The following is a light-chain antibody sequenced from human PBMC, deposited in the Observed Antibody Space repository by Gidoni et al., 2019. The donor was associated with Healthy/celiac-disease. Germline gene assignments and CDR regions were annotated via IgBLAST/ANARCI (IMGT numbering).Light chain of an antibody. CDR2: KAS. CDR1: QSISSW. J-gene: IGKJ2*04. V-gene: IGKV1-5*03. Sequence: DIQMTQSPSTLSASVGDRVTITCPASQSISSWLAWYQQKPGKAPKLLIYKASSLESGVPSRFSGSGSGTEFTLTISSLQPDDFATYYCQQYNSYPCSFGQGTKLEIK. CDR3: QQYNSYPCS.